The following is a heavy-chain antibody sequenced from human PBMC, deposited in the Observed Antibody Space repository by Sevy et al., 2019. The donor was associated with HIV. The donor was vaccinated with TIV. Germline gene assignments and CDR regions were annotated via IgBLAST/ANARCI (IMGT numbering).Heavy chain of an antibody. Sequence: GGSLRLSCAASGFTFSSYSMNWVRQAPGKGLEWVSSISSSSSYIYYADSVNGRFTISRDNAKNSLYLQMNSLRAEDTAVYYCARDGDIVVVPAAIVNWFDPWGQGTLVTVSS. D-gene: IGHD2-2*02. J-gene: IGHJ5*02. CDR2: ISSSSSYI. CDR3: ARDGDIVVVPAAIVNWFDP. CDR1: GFTFSSYS. V-gene: IGHV3-21*01.